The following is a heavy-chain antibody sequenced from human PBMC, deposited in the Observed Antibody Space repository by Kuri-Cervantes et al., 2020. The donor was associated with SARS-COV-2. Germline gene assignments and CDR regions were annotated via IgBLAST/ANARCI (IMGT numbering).Heavy chain of an antibody. V-gene: IGHV3-33*08. CDR2: IWYDGSNK. CDR3: ARDGADAHYYDSSGPPDY. J-gene: IGHJ4*02. D-gene: IGHD3-22*01. CDR1: GLTFSSYG. Sequence: GGSLRLSCAASGLTFSSYGMHWVRQAPGKGLEWVAVIWYDGSNKYYADSVKGRFTISRDNSKNTLYLQMNSLRAEDTAVYYCARDGADAHYYDSSGPPDYWGQGTLVTVSS.